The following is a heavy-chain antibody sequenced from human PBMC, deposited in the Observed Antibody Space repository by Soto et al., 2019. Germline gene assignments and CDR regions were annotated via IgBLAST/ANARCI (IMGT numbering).Heavy chain of an antibody. CDR2: SRNKANSYNT. CDR1: GFTFSEYC. D-gene: IGHD1-26*01. Sequence: EVQLVESGGGLVQPGGSLRLSCAASGFTFSEYCMDWVRQVPGKGLEWVGRSRNKANSYNTEYAASVKGRFSISRDGSKDSMYLQMNSLKTEDTAVYYCARDTGGSYDYWGQGALVTVSS. J-gene: IGHJ4*02. CDR3: ARDTGGSYDY. V-gene: IGHV3-72*01.